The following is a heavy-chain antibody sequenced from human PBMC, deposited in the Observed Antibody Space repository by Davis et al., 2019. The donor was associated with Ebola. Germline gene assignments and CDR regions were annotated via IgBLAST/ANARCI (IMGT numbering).Heavy chain of an antibody. CDR1: GFTFTRYS. V-gene: IGHV3-48*02. J-gene: IGHJ4*02. CDR3: ARAGVNSYDSSGYYYDY. D-gene: IGHD3-22*01. Sequence: PGGSLRLSCAASGFTFTRYSMNWVRQAPGKGLEWVSYISSSSSTIYYADSVKGRFTISRDNAKNSLYLQMNSLRDEDTAVSFCARAGVNSYDSSGYYYDYWGQGTLVTVSS. CDR2: ISSSSSTI.